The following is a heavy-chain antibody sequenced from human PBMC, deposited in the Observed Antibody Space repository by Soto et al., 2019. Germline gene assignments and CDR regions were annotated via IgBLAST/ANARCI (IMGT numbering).Heavy chain of an antibody. J-gene: IGHJ5*02. V-gene: IGHV1-69*06. CDR3: ASNYGSGRYTWFDP. CDR1: GGTFSSYA. Sequence: GASVKVSCKASGGTFSSYAISWVRQAPGQGLEWMGGIIPIFGTANYAQKFQGRVTITADKSTSTAYMELSSLRSEDTAVYYCASNYGSGRYTWFDPWGQGTLVTVPS. D-gene: IGHD3-10*01. CDR2: IIPIFGTA.